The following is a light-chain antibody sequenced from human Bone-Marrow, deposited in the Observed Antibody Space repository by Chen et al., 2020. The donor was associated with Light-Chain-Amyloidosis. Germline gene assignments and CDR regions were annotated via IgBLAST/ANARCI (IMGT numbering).Light chain of an antibody. CDR1: IIGSTS. J-gene: IGLJ3*02. Sequence: SYVLTQPSSVSVAPGQTATIACGGNIIGSTSVHWYQQTPGQAPLLVVYDDSDRPSGSPERLSGPNSGNTATLTISRVEAGDEADYYCQVWDRSSDRPVFGGGTKLTVL. CDR3: QVWDRSSDRPV. CDR2: DDS. V-gene: IGLV3-21*02.